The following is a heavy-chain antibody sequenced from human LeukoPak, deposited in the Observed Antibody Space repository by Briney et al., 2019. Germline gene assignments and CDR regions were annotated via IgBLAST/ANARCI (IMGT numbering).Heavy chain of an antibody. CDR1: GGSISSSSYY. CDR3: ARILYRYYYMDV. Sequence: PSETLSLTCTVSGGSISSSSYYWGWIRQPPGKGLEWIGSIYYSGSTYYNPSLKSRVTISVDTSKNQFSLKLSSVTAADTAVYYCARILYRYYYMDVWGKGTTVTVSS. V-gene: IGHV4-39*07. J-gene: IGHJ6*03. D-gene: IGHD2-2*01. CDR2: IYYSGST.